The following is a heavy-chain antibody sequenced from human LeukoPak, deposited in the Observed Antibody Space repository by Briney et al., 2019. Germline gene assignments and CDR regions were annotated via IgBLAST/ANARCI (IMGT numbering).Heavy chain of an antibody. CDR1: GFTFSSYG. CDR2: IWYDGSNK. J-gene: IGHJ4*02. D-gene: IGHD3-22*01. V-gene: IGHV3-33*01. CDR3: ARQTSGYPWYFDY. Sequence: PGRSLRLSCAASGFTFSSYGMHWVRQAPGKGLEWVAVIWYDGSNKYYADSVKGRFTISRDNSKNTLYLQMNSLRAEDTAVYYCARQTSGYPWYFDYWGQGTLVIVSS.